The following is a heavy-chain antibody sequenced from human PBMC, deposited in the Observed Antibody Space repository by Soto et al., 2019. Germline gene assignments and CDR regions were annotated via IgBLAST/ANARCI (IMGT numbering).Heavy chain of an antibody. CDR2: INPNSGGT. J-gene: IGHJ3*02. D-gene: IGHD1-26*01. V-gene: IGHV1-2*02. CDR1: GYTFTGYY. CDR3: ESIKWELHQPDAFDI. Sequence: ASVKVSCKASGYTFTGYYMHWVRQAPGQGLEWMGWINPNSGGTNYAQKFQGRVTMARDTSISTAYMELSRLRSDDTAVYYCESIKWELHQPDAFDIWGQGTMVTVSS.